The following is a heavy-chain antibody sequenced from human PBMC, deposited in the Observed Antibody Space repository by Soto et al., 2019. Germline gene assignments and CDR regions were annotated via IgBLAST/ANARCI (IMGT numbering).Heavy chain of an antibody. CDR2: IYYSGTT. CDR3: ARRRGDYSRYFDY. Sequence: PSETLSLTCFVSGVSISSSDYYWAWIRQPPGKGLEWIGTIYYSGTTYSKPSLNSRVNISVDTSKNQFSLKLTSVTAADSVFYYCARRRGDYSRYFDYWGQGALVTVSS. CDR1: GVSISSSDYY. J-gene: IGHJ4*02. D-gene: IGHD4-17*01. V-gene: IGHV4-39*01.